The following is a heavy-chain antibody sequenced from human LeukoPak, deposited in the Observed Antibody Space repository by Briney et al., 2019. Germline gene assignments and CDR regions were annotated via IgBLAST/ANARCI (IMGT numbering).Heavy chain of an antibody. CDR3: ARGKGGITMIVLVVAAVEYYFDY. V-gene: IGHV4-34*01. J-gene: IGHJ4*02. CDR1: GGPFSDYE. CDR2: INHSGSP. D-gene: IGHD3-22*01. Sequence: SETLSLTCGVYGGPFSDYEWSWIPQPPGKGVEWIGEINHSGSPKYNPTIKSRVTISLDTSKSQFSLKLSSVTAADTAVYYCARGKGGITMIVLVVAAVEYYFDYWGQGTQVTVSS.